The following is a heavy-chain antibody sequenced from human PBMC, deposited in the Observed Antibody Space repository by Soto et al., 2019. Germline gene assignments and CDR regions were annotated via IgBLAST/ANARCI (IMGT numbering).Heavy chain of an antibody. J-gene: IGHJ6*03. D-gene: IGHD3-10*01. CDR1: GGSFSGYY. Sequence: QVQLQQWGAGLRKPSETLSLTCALFGGSFSGYYWAWIRQPPGKGLVWIGEITHSGGTKYNPSLKSRVTISADSSKNWFSLRLTSLTAADTAVYYCARVLMLRGAIFPEGYSYHMDLWGKGTTVTVSS. CDR3: ARVLMLRGAIFPEGYSYHMDL. V-gene: IGHV4-34*02. CDR2: ITHSGGT.